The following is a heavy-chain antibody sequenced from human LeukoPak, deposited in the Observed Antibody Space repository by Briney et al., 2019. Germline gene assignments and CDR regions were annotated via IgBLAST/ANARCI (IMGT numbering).Heavy chain of an antibody. J-gene: IGHJ4*02. D-gene: IGHD3-22*01. V-gene: IGHV3-23*01. CDR3: AKSPGGYFDY. CDR1: GFTFSSYA. Sequence: PGGSLRLSCAASGFTFSSYAMSWVRQAPGKGLEWVSAISGSGGSTYYADSVKGRLTISRDNSKNTLYLQMNSLRAEDTAVYYRAKSPGGYFDYWGQGTLVTVSS. CDR2: ISGSGGST.